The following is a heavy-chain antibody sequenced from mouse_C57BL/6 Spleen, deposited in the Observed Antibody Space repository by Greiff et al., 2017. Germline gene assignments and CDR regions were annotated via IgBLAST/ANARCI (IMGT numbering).Heavy chain of an antibody. CDR2: IYPGDGDT. CDR1: GYAFSSSW. Sequence: QVQLQQSGPELVKPGASVKISCKASGYAFSSSWMNWVKQRPGKGLEGIGRIYPGDGDTNYNGKVKGKATLTADKSSSTAYMQLISLTSEDAAVYFCSGGGTTVVGAMDYWGQGTSLTVSS. V-gene: IGHV1-82*01. J-gene: IGHJ4*01. D-gene: IGHD1-1*01. CDR3: SGGGTTVVGAMDY.